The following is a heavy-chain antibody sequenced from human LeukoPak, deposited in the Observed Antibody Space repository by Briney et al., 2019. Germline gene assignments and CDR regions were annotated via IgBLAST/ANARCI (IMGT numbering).Heavy chain of an antibody. V-gene: IGHV3-21*01. J-gene: IGHJ3*02. D-gene: IGHD1-26*01. CDR1: GFAFSSYS. CDR3: ARGRSGSSPAFDI. Sequence: GGSLRLSCAASGFAFSSYSMNWVRQAPGKGLEWVSSISSSSSYIYYADSVKGRFTISRDNAKNSLYLQMNSLRAEDTAVYYCARGRSGSSPAFDIWGQGTMVTVSS. CDR2: ISSSSSYI.